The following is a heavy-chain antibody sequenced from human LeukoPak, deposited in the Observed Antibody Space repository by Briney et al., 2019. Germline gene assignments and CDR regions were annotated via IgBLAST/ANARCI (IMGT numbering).Heavy chain of an antibody. D-gene: IGHD5-24*01. CDR1: GFTFSDYY. Sequence: GGSLRLSCAASGFTFSDYYMSWIRQAPGKGLEWVSYISSSGSTIYYADSVKGRYTISRDNSKNTLYLQMTSLRGEDTAVYYCAKNGGYNYFMGNFDYWGQGTLVTVSS. CDR3: AKNGGYNYFMGNFDY. V-gene: IGHV3-11*01. J-gene: IGHJ4*02. CDR2: ISSSGSTI.